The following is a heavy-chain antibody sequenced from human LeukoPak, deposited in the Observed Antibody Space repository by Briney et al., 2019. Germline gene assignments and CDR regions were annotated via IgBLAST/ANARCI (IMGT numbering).Heavy chain of an antibody. Sequence: PSETLCLTCTVSGGSISSGGYYWSWIRQHPGKGLEWIGYIYYSGSTYYNPSLKSRVTISVDTSKNQFSLKLSSVTAADTAVYYCARVSSGYYPSINWFDPWGQGTLVTVSS. V-gene: IGHV4-31*03. CDR1: GGSISSGGYY. CDR3: ARVSSGYYPSINWFDP. D-gene: IGHD3-22*01. CDR2: IYYSGST. J-gene: IGHJ5*02.